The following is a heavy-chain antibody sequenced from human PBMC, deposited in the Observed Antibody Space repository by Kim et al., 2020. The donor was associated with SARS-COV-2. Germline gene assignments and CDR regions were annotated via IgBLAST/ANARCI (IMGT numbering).Heavy chain of an antibody. V-gene: IGHV3-11*06. D-gene: IGHD3-3*01. J-gene: IGHJ3*02. CDR3: AGGRDGGVEAFDI. Sequence: ADSVKGRFTISRDNAKNSLYLQMNSLRAEDTAVYYCAGGRDGGVEAFDIWGQGTMVTVSS.